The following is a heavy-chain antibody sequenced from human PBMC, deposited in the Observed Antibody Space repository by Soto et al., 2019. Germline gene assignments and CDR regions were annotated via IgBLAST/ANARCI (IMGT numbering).Heavy chain of an antibody. J-gene: IGHJ4*02. CDR2: ISGSDGKT. CDR3: ARWSYLDY. V-gene: IGHV3-23*01. CDR1: GFSFGSHA. Sequence: GGSLRLSCAASGFSFGSHALSWVRQAPGKGLEWVSTISGSDGKTFYADSVKGRFSISRDTSQSTLYLQMNSLRADDTAMYYCARWSYLDYWGQGTRVTVSS. D-gene: IGHD3-3*01.